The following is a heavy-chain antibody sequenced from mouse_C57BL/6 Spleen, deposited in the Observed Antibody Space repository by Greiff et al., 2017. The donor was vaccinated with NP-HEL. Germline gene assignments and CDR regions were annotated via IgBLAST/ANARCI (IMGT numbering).Heavy chain of an antibody. V-gene: IGHV1-50*01. J-gene: IGHJ3*01. CDR1: GYTFTSYW. CDR2: IDPSDSYT. Sequence: QVQLQQPGAELVKPGASVKLSCKASGYTFTSYWMQWVKQRPGQGLEWIGEIDPSDSYTNYNQKFKGKATLTVDTSSSTAYMQLSSLTSEDSAVYYCAIPDGYSAYWGQGTLVTVSA. CDR3: AIPDGYSAY. D-gene: IGHD2-3*01.